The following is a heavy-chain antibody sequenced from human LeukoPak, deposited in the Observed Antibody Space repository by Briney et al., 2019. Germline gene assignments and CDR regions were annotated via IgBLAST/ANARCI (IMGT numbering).Heavy chain of an antibody. CDR2: ISSSGSTI. J-gene: IGHJ4*02. V-gene: IGHV3-11*04. Sequence: PGGSLRLSCAASGFTFSDYYMSWIRQAPGKGLEWVSYISSSGSTIYYADSVKGRFTISRDNAKNSLYLQMNSLRAEDTAVYYCARDFIRGYSYGGATHLDYWGQGTLVTVSS. CDR3: ARDFIRGYSYGGATHLDY. D-gene: IGHD5-18*01. CDR1: GFTFSDYY.